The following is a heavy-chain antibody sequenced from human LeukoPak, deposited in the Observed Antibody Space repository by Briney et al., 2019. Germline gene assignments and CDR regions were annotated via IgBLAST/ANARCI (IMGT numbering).Heavy chain of an antibody. CDR1: GVTFSSYA. CDR3: ARDPFEGSGSYLNWFDP. V-gene: IGHV3-21*01. Sequence: GGSLRLSCAASGVTFSSYAMSWVRQAPGKGLEWVSSISSSSSYIYYADSVKGRFTISRDNAKNSLYLQMNSLRAEDTAVYYCARDPFEGSGSYLNWFDPWGQGTLVTVSS. J-gene: IGHJ5*02. CDR2: ISSSSSYI. D-gene: IGHD3-10*01.